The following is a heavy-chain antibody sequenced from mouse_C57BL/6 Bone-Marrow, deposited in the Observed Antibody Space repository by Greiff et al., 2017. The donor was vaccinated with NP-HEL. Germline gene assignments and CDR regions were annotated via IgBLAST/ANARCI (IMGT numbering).Heavy chain of an antibody. CDR2: IDPEDGET. CDR1: GFNIRDYY. V-gene: IGHV14-2*01. CDR3: AREITTVVALDY. J-gene: IGHJ2*01. Sequence: VQLKESGAELVKPGASVKLSCTASGFNIRDYYMHWVKQRTEQGLEWIGRIDPEDGETKYAPKFQGKATITADTSSNTAYLQLSSLTSEDTAVYYCAREITTVVALDYWGQGTTLTVSS. D-gene: IGHD1-1*01.